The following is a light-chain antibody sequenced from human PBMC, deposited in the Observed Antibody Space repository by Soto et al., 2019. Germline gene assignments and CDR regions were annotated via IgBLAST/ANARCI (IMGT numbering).Light chain of an antibody. J-gene: IGLJ2*01. V-gene: IGLV2-14*01. CDR3: SSYTSSSTLL. CDR2: DVS. CDR1: SSDVGSYNY. Sequence: QSALTQPASVSGSPGQSITISCSGTSSDVGSYNYVSWYQQHPDRAPKLMIYDVSNRPSGVSNRFSGSKSCNTASLTISGLQAEDEADYYCSSYTSSSTLLFGGGTKVTVL.